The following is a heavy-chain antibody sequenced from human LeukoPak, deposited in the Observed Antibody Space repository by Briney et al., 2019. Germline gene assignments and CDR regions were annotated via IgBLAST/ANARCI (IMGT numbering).Heavy chain of an antibody. D-gene: IGHD3-10*01. CDR3: ARGQEGSGFLYAFDI. J-gene: IGHJ3*02. V-gene: IGHV3-21*01. CDR1: GFTFSSYS. Sequence: PGGSLRLSCAASGFTFSSYSMNWVRQAPGKGLEWVSSISSSSSYIYYADSVKGRFTISRDNAKNSLYLQMNSLRAEDTAVYYCARGQEGSGFLYAFDIWGQGTMVTVSS. CDR2: ISSSSSYI.